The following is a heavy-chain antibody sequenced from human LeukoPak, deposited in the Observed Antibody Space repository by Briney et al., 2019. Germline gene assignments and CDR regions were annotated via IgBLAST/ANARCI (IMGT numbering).Heavy chain of an antibody. D-gene: IGHD3-10*01. CDR2: IIPIFGTA. CDR3: ASQWFGELKVNWFDP. CDR1: GGTFSSYA. V-gene: IGHV1-69*05. J-gene: IGHJ5*02. Sequence: SVKVSCKASGGTFSSYAISWVRQAPGQGLEWMGGIIPIFGTANYAQKFQGRVTITTDESTSIAYMELSSLRSEDTAVYYCASQWFGELKVNWFDPWGQGTLVTVSS.